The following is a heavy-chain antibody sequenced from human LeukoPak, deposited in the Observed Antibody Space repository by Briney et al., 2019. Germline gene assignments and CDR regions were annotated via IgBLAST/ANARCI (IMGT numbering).Heavy chain of an antibody. J-gene: IGHJ4*02. CDR1: GFSLSTSGMC. V-gene: IGHV2-70*11. Sequence: ASGPALVKPTQTLTLTCTFSGFSLSTSGMCVSWIRQPPGKALEWLARIDWDDDKYYSTSLKTRLTISKDTSKNQVVLTMTNMDPVDTATYYCARTPRSSSSTEFDYWGQGTLVTPSS. D-gene: IGHD6-6*01. CDR3: ARTPRSSSSTEFDY. CDR2: IDWDDDK.